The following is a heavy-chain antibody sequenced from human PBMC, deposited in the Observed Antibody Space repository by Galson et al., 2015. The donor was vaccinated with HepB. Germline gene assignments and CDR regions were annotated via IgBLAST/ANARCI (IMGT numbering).Heavy chain of an antibody. D-gene: IGHD6-19*01. Sequence: SLRLSCAASGFTFSSYSMNWVRQAPGKGLEWVSSISSSSSYIYYADSVKGRFTISRDNAKNSLYLQMNSLRAEDTAVYYCARGSVAGTYEGDDAFDIWGQGTMVTVSS. CDR2: ISSSSSYI. V-gene: IGHV3-21*01. J-gene: IGHJ3*02. CDR3: ARGSVAGTYEGDDAFDI. CDR1: GFTFSSYS.